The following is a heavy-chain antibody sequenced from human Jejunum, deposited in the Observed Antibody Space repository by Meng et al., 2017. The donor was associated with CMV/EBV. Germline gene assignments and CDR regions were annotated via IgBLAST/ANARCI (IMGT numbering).Heavy chain of an antibody. V-gene: IGHV3-20*01. CDR2: VNENGRST. CDR1: FPVGDYG. J-gene: IGHJ4*02. CDR3: ARRSGHCTGSCYEDY. Sequence: FPVGDYGMIWVRQAQGKGLEWVSGVNENGRSTAYADSVKGRFTISRDNAKNSLFLQMNSLRDEDTALYHCARRSGHCTGSCYEDYWGQGTLVTVSS. D-gene: IGHD2-8*02.